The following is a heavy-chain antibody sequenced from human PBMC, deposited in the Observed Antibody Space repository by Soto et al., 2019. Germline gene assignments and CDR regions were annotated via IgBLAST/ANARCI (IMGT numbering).Heavy chain of an antibody. CDR1: GFTFSNYE. D-gene: IGHD6-6*01. V-gene: IGHV3-48*03. CDR3: ARRLVGAARLPSINSNDVRNYYYYGMDV. J-gene: IGHJ6*02. CDR2: IGSSGITI. Sequence: GGSLRLSCAASGFTFSNYEMNWVRQAPGKGLEWVSYIGSSGITIYYADSVRGRFTISRDNAKNSLYLRMDSLRSEDTAVYYCARRLVGAARLPSINSNDVRNYYYYGMDVWGQGTTVTVSS.